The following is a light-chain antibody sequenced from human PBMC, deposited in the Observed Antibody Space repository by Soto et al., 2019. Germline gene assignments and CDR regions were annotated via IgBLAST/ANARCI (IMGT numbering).Light chain of an antibody. CDR1: HTVKSDY. J-gene: IGKJ5*01. CDR3: QQYTGPPTT. V-gene: IGKV3-20*01. Sequence: LVLTQSPATLSLSPVERSTLSCMASHTVKSDYLAWYQHKPGQPPRLLIYGVSNRATGIPDRFSGSGSGTDFTLTITRLEPEDSAVYFCQQYTGPPTTFGQGTRLEIK. CDR2: GVS.